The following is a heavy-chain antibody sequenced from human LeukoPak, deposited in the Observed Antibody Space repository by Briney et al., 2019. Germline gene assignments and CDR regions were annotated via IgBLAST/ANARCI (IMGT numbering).Heavy chain of an antibody. CDR3: ARERPTYSAFHV. V-gene: IGHV1-3*01. CDR2: IDAANGKT. Sequence: ASVKVSCKTSVNTFLSKIINWVRQAPGQRLDGMGWIDAANGKTKYSEKFQGRGTITRDTSASIVYMELNSPRSEDTAVYYCARERPTYSAFHVWGQGTIVTVS. CDR1: VNTFLSKI. J-gene: IGHJ3*01. D-gene: IGHD2-15*01.